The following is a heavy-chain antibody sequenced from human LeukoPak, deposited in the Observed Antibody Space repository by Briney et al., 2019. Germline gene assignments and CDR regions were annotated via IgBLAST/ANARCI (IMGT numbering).Heavy chain of an antibody. CDR1: AFYLSTSGVG. D-gene: IGHD3-10*01. CDR2: ISWDDDE. V-gene: IGHV2-5*02. J-gene: IGHJ4*02. Sequence: SGPTLVNPTQTLTLTCTFSAFYLSTSGVGVGWIRQPPGKALEWHTLISWDDDERYTPSRKSTMTITKHTSKNQVGVNTTNHDPVDTATYCWADMGGLRGNYWGQGTLVTVSS. CDR3: ADMGGLRGNY.